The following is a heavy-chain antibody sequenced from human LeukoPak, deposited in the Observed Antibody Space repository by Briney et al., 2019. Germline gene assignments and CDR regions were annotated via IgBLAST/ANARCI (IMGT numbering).Heavy chain of an antibody. CDR1: GYTFTSYD. Sequence: ASVKVSCEASGYTFTSYDINWVRQATGQGLEWMGWMNPNSGNTGYAQKFKGRVTMTRNTSISTAYMELSSLRSEDTAVYYCARPYITSANWFDPWGQGTLVTVSS. V-gene: IGHV1-8*01. J-gene: IGHJ5*02. D-gene: IGHD6-6*01. CDR2: MNPNSGNT. CDR3: ARPYITSANWFDP.